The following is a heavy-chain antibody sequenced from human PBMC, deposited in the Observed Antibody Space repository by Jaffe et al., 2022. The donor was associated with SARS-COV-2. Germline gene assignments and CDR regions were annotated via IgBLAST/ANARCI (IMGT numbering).Heavy chain of an antibody. D-gene: IGHD6-19*01. CDR2: ISYDGSNK. CDR1: GFTFSSYG. V-gene: IGHV3-30*03. J-gene: IGHJ3*02. CDR3: ARIAVALGGGAFDI. Sequence: QVQLVESGGGVVQPGRSLRLSCAASGFTFSSYGMHWVRQAPGKGLEWVAVISYDGSNKYYADSVKGRFTISRDNSKNTLYLQMNSLRAEDTAVYYCARIAVALGGGAFDIWGQGTMVTVSS.